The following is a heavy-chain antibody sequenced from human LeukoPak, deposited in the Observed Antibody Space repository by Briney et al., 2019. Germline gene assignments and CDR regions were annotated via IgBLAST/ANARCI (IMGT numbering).Heavy chain of an antibody. D-gene: IGHD2-21*01. CDR1: GYTFTSYD. Sequence: GASVKVSCKASGYTFTSYDINWVRQATGQGLEWMGWMNPNSGSTGYAQKFQGRVTITRNTSISTAYMELSSLRSEDTAVYYCARTSHCGGDCYMLFDYWGQGTLVTVSS. J-gene: IGHJ4*02. CDR3: ARTSHCGGDCYMLFDY. CDR2: MNPNSGST. V-gene: IGHV1-8*03.